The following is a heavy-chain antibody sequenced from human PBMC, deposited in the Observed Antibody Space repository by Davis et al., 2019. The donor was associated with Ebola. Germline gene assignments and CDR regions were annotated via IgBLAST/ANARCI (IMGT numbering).Heavy chain of an antibody. V-gene: IGHV3-73*01. CDR1: GFTFSSYW. Sequence: GGSLRLSCAASGFTFSSYWMSWVRQAPGKGLEWVGRIRSKANSYATAYAASVKGRFTISRDDSKNTAYLQMNSLKTEDTAVYYCSGTSSSGDVWGQGTTVTVSS. J-gene: IGHJ6*02. D-gene: IGHD2-2*01. CDR2: IRSKANSYAT. CDR3: SGTSSSGDV.